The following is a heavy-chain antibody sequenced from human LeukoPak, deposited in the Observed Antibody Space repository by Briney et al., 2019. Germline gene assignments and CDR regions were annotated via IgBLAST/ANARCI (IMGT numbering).Heavy chain of an antibody. D-gene: IGHD3-9*01. CDR2: IYYSGST. V-gene: IGHV4-31*03. J-gene: IGHJ4*02. CDR3: ARGALTGPFYFDY. CDR1: GGSISSGGYY. Sequence: SQALSLTCTVSGGSISSGGYYWSWIRQHPGKGLEWIGYIYYSGSTYYNPSLKSRVTISVDTSKNQFSLKLSSVTAADTAVYYCARGALTGPFYFDYWGQGTLVTVSS.